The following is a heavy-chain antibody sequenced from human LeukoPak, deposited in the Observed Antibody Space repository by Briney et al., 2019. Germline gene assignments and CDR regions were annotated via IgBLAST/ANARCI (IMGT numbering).Heavy chain of an antibody. V-gene: IGHV3-43*02. CDR2: IKSDGGKT. Sequence: PGGSLRLTCTVSGFTVSTTLMDWVRQAPGKGLEWVSLIKSDGGKTDYADSVRGRFTISRDNGENSLYLQMNSLRSEDSALYYCATWAFYHGVDVWGQGTMVTVSS. CDR3: ATWAFYHGVDV. D-gene: IGHD1-26*01. J-gene: IGHJ6*02. CDR1: GFTVSTTL.